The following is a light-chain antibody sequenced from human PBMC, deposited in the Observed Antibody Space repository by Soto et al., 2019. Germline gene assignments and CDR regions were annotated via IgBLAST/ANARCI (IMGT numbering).Light chain of an antibody. V-gene: IGKV1-5*01. CDR2: DAS. Sequence: DIQMTQSPSTLSASVGDRVTITCRASQSISYWLAWYQQKPGKAPKLLIYDASRLESGVPSRFSGSGSGTEFTLTISSLQPDDFATYYCQQYDTYSLYTFGQGTKLEI. CDR3: QQYDTYSLYT. J-gene: IGKJ2*01. CDR1: QSISYW.